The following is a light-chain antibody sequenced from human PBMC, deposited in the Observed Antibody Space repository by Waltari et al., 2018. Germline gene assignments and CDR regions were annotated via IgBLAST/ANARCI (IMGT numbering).Light chain of an antibody. CDR1: SPNIGAGHD. CDR2: GNS. Sequence: QSVLTQPPSVSGAPGQRVTISCTGSSPNIGAGHDVHWYQPLPGTAPKLLIYGNSNRPSGVPDRFSGSKSGTSASLAITGLQAEDEADYYCQSYDSSLSVVFGGGTKLTVL. V-gene: IGLV1-40*01. J-gene: IGLJ2*01. CDR3: QSYDSSLSVV.